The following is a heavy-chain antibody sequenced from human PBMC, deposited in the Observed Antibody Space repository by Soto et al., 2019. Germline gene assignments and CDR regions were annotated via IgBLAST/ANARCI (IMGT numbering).Heavy chain of an antibody. Sequence: GGSLRLPCTASRFTISSYTTNWARLSPGKGLEWISYISTTSSSIYYADSVKGRFTISRDNAKNSLFLQMNSLRDEDTAVYYCARKGVAFDYLGQGALVTVSS. V-gene: IGHV3-48*02. D-gene: IGHD3-3*01. J-gene: IGHJ4*02. CDR1: RFTISSYT. CDR3: ARKGVAFDY. CDR2: ISTTSSSI.